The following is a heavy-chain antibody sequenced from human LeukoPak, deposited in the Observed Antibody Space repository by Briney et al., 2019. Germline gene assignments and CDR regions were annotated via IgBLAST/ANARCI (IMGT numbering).Heavy chain of an antibody. V-gene: IGHV3-74*01. J-gene: IGHJ4*02. Sequence: GGSLRLSCAASGFSLSSHWMHWVRQVPGKGLLWVSRIDRDGRTTNYADSAKGRFTISRDNAKNTLYLQMNNLRVDDTAVYFCARDGHGTNLDELDSWGQGTLVTVSS. CDR1: GFSLSSHW. CDR2: IDRDGRTT. CDR3: ARDGHGTNLDELDS. D-gene: IGHD1-1*01.